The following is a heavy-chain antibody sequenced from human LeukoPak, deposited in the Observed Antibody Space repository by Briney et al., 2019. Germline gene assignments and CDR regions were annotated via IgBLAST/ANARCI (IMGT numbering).Heavy chain of an antibody. CDR3: ARGRPSSGYYFGYYYYYMDV. V-gene: IGHV4-38-2*02. J-gene: IGHJ6*03. CDR1: GGSISSYY. Sequence: SETLSLTCTVSGGSISSYYWSWIRQPPGKGLEWIGSIYHSGSTYYNPSLKSRVTISVDTSKNQFSLKLSSVTAADTAVYYCARGRPSSGYYFGYYYYYMDVWGKGTTVTVSS. CDR2: IYHSGST. D-gene: IGHD3-22*01.